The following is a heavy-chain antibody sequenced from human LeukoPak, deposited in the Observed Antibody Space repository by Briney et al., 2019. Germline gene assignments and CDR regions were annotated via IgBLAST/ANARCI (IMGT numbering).Heavy chain of an antibody. CDR1: GFTFSSYS. J-gene: IGHJ6*03. CDR3: AKLGPDKISNFGVALSYMDV. V-gene: IGHV3-21*01. Sequence: GGSLRLSCAASGFTFSSYSMNWVRQAPGKGLEWVSSISSSSSYIYYADSVKGRFTISRDNAKNSLYLQMNSLRAEDTALYYRAKLGPDKISNFGVALSYMDVWGKGTTVTVSS. CDR2: ISSSSSYI. D-gene: IGHD3-3*01.